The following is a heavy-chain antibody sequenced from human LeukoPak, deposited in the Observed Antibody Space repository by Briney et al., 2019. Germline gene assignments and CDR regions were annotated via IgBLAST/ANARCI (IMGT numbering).Heavy chain of an antibody. D-gene: IGHD3-10*01. CDR3: AKVAHYYYGSESYYFFEH. V-gene: IGHV3-7*01. CDR1: GFTFTTYW. Sequence: GESLRLSCAASGFTFTTYWMSWVRQPPGKGLEWVANIKQDGTEKYYVDSVKGRFTISRDNAKNSLYLQMNSMRVEDTAIYYCAKVAHYYYGSESYYFFEHWGQGTPVTASS. J-gene: IGHJ4*02. CDR2: IKQDGTEK.